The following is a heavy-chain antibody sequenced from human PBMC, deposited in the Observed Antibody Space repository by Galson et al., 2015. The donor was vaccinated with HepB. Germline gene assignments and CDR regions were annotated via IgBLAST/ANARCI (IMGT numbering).Heavy chain of an antibody. CDR1: GFTFSGYA. CDR3: AKTDQRGDAFDI. CDR2: ITYSGDST. J-gene: IGHJ3*02. V-gene: IGHV3-23*01. Sequence: SLRLSCAASGFTFSGYALSWVRQAPGKGLEWVSTITYSGDSTYYADFVKGQFTISRDNSKNTLYLQTNSVRAEDTAVYYCAKTDQRGDAFDIWGRGTMVTVSS. D-gene: IGHD3-10*01.